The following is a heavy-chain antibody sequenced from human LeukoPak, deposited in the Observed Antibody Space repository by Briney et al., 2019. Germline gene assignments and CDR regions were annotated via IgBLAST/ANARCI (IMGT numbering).Heavy chain of an antibody. CDR2: IKQDGSEK. V-gene: IGHV3-7*01. D-gene: IGHD3-10*01. J-gene: IGHJ4*02. CDR1: GFTFSSYS. CDR3: ARDWDYGSGSDY. Sequence: GGSLRLSCAASGFTFSSYSMNWVRQAPGKGLEWVANIKQDGSEKYYVDSVKGRFTISRDNARNSLYLQMNSLRAEDTAVYYCARDWDYGSGSDYWGQGTLVTVSS.